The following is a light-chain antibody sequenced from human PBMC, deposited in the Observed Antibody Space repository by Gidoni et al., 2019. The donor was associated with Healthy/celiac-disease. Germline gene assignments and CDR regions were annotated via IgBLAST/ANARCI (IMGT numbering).Light chain of an antibody. CDR2: DAS. J-gene: IGKJ1*01. CDR1: QSISSW. Sequence: DIQMTQSPSTLSASVGDRVTITCRASQSISSWLAWYQQKPGKAPKLLIYDASSLESGVPSRFSGSGSGTEFTLTISSLQPDDFATYYCQQYNSYQGTFXQXTKVEIK. V-gene: IGKV1-5*01. CDR3: QQYNSYQGT.